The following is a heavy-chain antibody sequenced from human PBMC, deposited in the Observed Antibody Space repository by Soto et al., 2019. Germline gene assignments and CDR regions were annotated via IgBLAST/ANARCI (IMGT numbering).Heavy chain of an antibody. CDR1: GGSISSSSYY. CDR3: ARRHYTVGATQGEIDY. V-gene: IGHV4-39*01. CDR2: IYYSGST. J-gene: IGHJ4*02. Sequence: SETLSLTCTVSGGSISSSSYYWGWIRQPPGKGLEWIGSIYYSGSTYYNPSLKSRVTISVDTSKNQFSLKLSSVTAADTAVYYCARRHYTVGATQGEIDYWGQGTLVTVSS. D-gene: IGHD1-26*01.